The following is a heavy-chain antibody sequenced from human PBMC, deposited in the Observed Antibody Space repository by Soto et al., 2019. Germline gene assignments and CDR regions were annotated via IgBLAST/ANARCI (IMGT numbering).Heavy chain of an antibody. D-gene: IGHD2-2*01. CDR2: ISGSGGST. Sequence: GGSLRLSCAASGFTFSSYAMSWVRQAPGKGLEWVSAISGSGGSTYYADSVKGRFTISRDNSKNTLYLQMNSLRAEDTAVYYCAKDLDIVVVPAAIPKGYWGQGTLVTVSS. CDR1: GFTFSSYA. V-gene: IGHV3-23*01. J-gene: IGHJ4*02. CDR3: AKDLDIVVVPAAIPKGY.